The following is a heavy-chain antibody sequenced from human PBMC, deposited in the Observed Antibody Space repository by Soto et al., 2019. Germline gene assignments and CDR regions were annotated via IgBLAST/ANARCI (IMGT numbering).Heavy chain of an antibody. CDR2: IYYSGST. Sequence: SETLSLTCTVSGGSISSYYWSWIRQPPGKGLEWIGYIYYSGSTNYNPSLKSRVTISVDTSKNQFSLKLSSVTAADTAVYYCARDLGSNYFDYWGQGTLVTVSS. CDR3: ARDLGSNYFDY. J-gene: IGHJ4*02. D-gene: IGHD5-12*01. CDR1: GGSISSYY. V-gene: IGHV4-59*01.